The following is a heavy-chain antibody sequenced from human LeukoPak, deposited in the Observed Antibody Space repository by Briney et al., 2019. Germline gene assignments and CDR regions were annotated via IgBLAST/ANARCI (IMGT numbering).Heavy chain of an antibody. J-gene: IGHJ5*02. Sequence: WIRQPPGKGLEWIGSIYYSGSTYYNPSLKSRVTISVDTSKNQFSLKLSSVTAADTAVYYCARTPMLRSKGWFDPWGQGTLVTVSS. D-gene: IGHD3-10*01. V-gene: IGHV4-39*07. CDR2: IYYSGST. CDR3: ARTPMLRSKGWFDP.